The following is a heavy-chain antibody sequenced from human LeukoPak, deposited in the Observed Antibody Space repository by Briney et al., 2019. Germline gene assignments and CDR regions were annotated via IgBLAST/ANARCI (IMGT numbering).Heavy chain of an antibody. J-gene: IGHJ3*02. CDR1: GGSINSGSYY. Sequence: PSRTLSLTCTLSGGSINSGSYYWSWIRQPAGKGLEWIGRIYSGGTTRYNPSLNSRVNISANSSKNQFSLRLSSVTAADTAVYYCAGGEYSSSLGAFDIWGQGTMVTVSS. V-gene: IGHV4-61*02. D-gene: IGHD6-6*01. CDR2: IYSGGTT. CDR3: AGGEYSSSLGAFDI.